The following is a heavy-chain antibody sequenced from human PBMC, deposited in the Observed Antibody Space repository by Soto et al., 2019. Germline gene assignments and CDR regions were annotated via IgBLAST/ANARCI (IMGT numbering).Heavy chain of an antibody. CDR1: GFTFSSYS. CDR2: ISSSSSTI. Sequence: GSLRLSCAASGFTFSSYSMNWVRQAPGKGLEWVSYISSSSSTIYYADSVKGRFTISRDNAKNSLYLQMNSLRDEDTAVYYCARDFPMVRGVIDAFDIWGQGTMVTVSS. D-gene: IGHD3-10*01. CDR3: ARDFPMVRGVIDAFDI. J-gene: IGHJ3*02. V-gene: IGHV3-48*02.